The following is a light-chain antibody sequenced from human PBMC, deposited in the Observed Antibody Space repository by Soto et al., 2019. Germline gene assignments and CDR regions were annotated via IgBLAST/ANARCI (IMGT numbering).Light chain of an antibody. CDR2: GTS. CDR3: QQRSNWPIT. V-gene: IGKV3-11*01. CDR1: QSVSSN. J-gene: IGKJ5*01. Sequence: EIVMTQSPASLSVSPGESVTLSCRASQSVSSNLAWYQQKPGQAPRLLIYGTSTRATGIPARFSGSGSGTDFTLTISSLEPEDFAVYYCQQRSNWPITFGQGTRLEIK.